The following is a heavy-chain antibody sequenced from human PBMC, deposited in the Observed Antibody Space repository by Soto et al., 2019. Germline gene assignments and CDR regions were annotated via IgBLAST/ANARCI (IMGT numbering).Heavy chain of an antibody. CDR3: AKTLTYYDFWSGYSDYYYYGMDV. V-gene: IGHV3-30*18. J-gene: IGHJ6*02. Sequence: QVQLVESGGGVVQPGRSLRLSCAASGFTFSSYGMHWVSQAPGKGLEWVAVISYDGSNKYYADSVKGRFTISRDNSKNTLYLQMNSLRAEDTAVYYCAKTLTYYDFWSGYSDYYYYGMDVWGQGTTVTVSS. D-gene: IGHD3-3*01. CDR2: ISYDGSNK. CDR1: GFTFSSYG.